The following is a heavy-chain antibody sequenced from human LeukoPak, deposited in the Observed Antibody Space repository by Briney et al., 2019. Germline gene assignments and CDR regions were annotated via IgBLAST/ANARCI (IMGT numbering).Heavy chain of an antibody. CDR1: GDSVSSNSAA. D-gene: IGHD2-15*01. V-gene: IGHV6-1*01. CDR3: APLYCSGGSCYSGAFDI. J-gene: IGHJ3*02. Sequence: SQTLSLTCGISGDSVSSNSAAWNWIRQSPSRGLEWLGRTYYRSKWYNDYAVTVKSRITINPDTSKNQFSLQLNSVTPDDTAVYYCAPLYCSGGSCYSGAFDIWGQGTMVTVSS. CDR2: TYYRSKWYN.